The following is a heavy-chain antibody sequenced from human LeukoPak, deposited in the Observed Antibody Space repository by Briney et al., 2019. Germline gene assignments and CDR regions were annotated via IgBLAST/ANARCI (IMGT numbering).Heavy chain of an antibody. Sequence: ASVKVSCKASGYTFSNHYMHWVRQAPGQGLEWMGIINPSDGTTNYAQRFQGRVTLTSDTSTSTVYVELSSLRSEDTAVYYCASRALVGEERYHFDYWGQGTLVIVSS. CDR1: GYTFSNHY. D-gene: IGHD1-1*01. V-gene: IGHV1-46*01. CDR3: ASRALVGEERYHFDY. J-gene: IGHJ4*02. CDR2: INPSDGTT.